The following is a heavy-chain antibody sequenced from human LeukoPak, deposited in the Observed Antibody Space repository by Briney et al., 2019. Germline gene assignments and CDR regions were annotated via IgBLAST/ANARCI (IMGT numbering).Heavy chain of an antibody. CDR3: ATMTLWAVHI. J-gene: IGHJ3*02. D-gene: IGHD1-26*01. CDR1: GFTVSSNY. Sequence: PGGSLRLSCAASGFTVSSNYMSWVRQAPGKGLEWVSVIYSGGSTHYADSVKGRFTISRDNSKNALYLQMNRLRAEDTAVYYCATMTLWAVHIWGQGTLVTVSS. CDR2: IYSGGST. V-gene: IGHV3-66*01.